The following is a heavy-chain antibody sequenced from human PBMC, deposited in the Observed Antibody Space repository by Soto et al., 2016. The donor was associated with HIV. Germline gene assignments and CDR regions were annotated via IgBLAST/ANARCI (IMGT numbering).Heavy chain of an antibody. D-gene: IGHD1-1*01. CDR1: GGTFSNYA. V-gene: IGHV1-69*10. J-gene: IGHJ6*03. CDR3: ARDRGKSVNWQHRYYYLDV. Sequence: QVQLVQSGAEVKRPGSSVKVSCKTSGGTFSNYAISWVRQAPGQGLEWMGGIIPIANVVNYAQKFQGRVTLTADTSTNTAYMELSSLRSEDTAIYYCARDRGKSVNWQHRYYYLDVWGRGTTVTVSS. CDR2: IIPIANVV.